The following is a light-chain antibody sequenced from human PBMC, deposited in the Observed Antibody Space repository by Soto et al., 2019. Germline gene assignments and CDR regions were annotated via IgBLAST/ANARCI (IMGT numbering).Light chain of an antibody. CDR3: IQDYNYPWT. CDR1: QGIGSD. CDR2: GIS. Sequence: IQMTQSPSSLSASVGDRVTITCRASQGIGSDLGWYQQKPGKAPKVLIYGISSLQSGVPSRFSGSGSGTDFTLTISSLQTEDIATYYCIQDYNYPWTFGKGTKGDIK. V-gene: IGKV1-6*01. J-gene: IGKJ1*01.